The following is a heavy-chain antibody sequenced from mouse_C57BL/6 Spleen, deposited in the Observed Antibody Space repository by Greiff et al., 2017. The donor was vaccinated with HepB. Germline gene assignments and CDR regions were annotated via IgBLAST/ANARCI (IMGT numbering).Heavy chain of an antibody. CDR3: TRDIYDGYYLAWFAY. CDR1: GFTFSSYA. Sequence: EVQLVESGEGLVKPGGSLKLSCAASGFTFSSYAMSWVRQTPEKRLEWVAYISSGGDYIYYADTVKGRFTISRDNARNTLYLQMSSLKSEDTAMYYCTRDIYDGYYLAWFAYWGQGTLVTVSA. J-gene: IGHJ3*01. D-gene: IGHD2-3*01. CDR2: ISSGGDYI. V-gene: IGHV5-9-1*02.